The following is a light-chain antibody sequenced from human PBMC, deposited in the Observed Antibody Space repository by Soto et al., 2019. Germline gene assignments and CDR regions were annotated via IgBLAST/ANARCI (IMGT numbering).Light chain of an antibody. Sequence: EIVLTQSPATLSLSPGERATLSCRASQSVSSYLAWYQHKLGQAPRLLIYDASNRATGIPARFSGSGSGTDFTLTISSLEPEDFAVYYCQQRSSWPRTFGQGTK. V-gene: IGKV3-11*01. CDR3: QQRSSWPRT. J-gene: IGKJ1*01. CDR1: QSVSSY. CDR2: DAS.